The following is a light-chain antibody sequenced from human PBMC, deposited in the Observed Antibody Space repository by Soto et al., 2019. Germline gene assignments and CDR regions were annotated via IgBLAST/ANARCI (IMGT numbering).Light chain of an antibody. CDR1: SSDIGSYNY. CDR3: PSFSSTHNPPWV. Sequence: QSALTQPPSASGSPGQSVAISCTGTSSDIGSYNYVSWYQQHPDKAPKLIIYEVNKRPSGVPDRFSGSKSGNTASLTVSGLQADHEADYFCPSFSSTHNPPWVFGGGTKLTVL. V-gene: IGLV2-8*01. CDR2: EVN. J-gene: IGLJ3*02.